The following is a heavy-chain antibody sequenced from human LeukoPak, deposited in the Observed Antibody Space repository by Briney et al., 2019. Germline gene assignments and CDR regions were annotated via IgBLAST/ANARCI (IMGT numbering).Heavy chain of an antibody. CDR3: ARVPLRSGSSPDV. J-gene: IGHJ6*04. Sequence: PGGSLRLSCAASGFTFSSHDMHWVRQATGKGLEWVPAIGTAGDTYYPGSVKGRFTISRENAKNSLYLQMNSLRAGDTAVYYCARVPLRSGSSPDVWGKGTTVTVSS. D-gene: IGHD1-26*01. CDR2: IGTAGDT. CDR1: GFTFSSHD. V-gene: IGHV3-13*01.